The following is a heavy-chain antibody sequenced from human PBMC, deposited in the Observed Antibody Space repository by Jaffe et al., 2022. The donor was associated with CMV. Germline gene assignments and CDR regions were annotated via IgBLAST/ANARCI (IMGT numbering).Heavy chain of an antibody. V-gene: IGHV2-70*15. CDR3: ARLSPVAGTAYMDV. CDR1: GFSLSTSGMC. CDR2: IDWDDDK. D-gene: IGHD6-19*01. J-gene: IGHJ6*03. Sequence: QVTLRESGPALVKPTQTLTLTCTFSGFSLSTSGMCVSWIRQPPGKALEWLARIDWDDDKYYSTSLKTRLTISKDTSKNQVVLTMTNMDPVDTATYYCARLSPVAGTAYMDVWGKGTTVTVSS.